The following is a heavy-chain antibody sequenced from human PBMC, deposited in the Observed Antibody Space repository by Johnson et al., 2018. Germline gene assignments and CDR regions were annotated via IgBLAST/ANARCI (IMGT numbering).Heavy chain of an antibody. CDR1: GGTFSSYA. CDR2: IISIFGTA. CDR3: ARARSLNPTRITMIVGDQAGAFDI. J-gene: IGHJ3*02. V-gene: IGHV1-69*01. D-gene: IGHD3-22*01. Sequence: QVQLVQSGAEVKKPGSSVKVSCKASGGTFSSYAISWVRQAPGQGLEWMGGIISIFGTANYAQKFQGRVTITADESTSKAYMELSSLRSEDTAVYYCARARSLNPTRITMIVGDQAGAFDIWGQGTMVTVSS.